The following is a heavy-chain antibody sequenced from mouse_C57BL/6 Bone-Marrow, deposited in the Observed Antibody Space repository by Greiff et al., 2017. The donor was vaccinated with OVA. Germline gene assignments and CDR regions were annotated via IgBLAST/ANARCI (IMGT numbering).Heavy chain of an antibody. CDR1: GFTFSSYA. V-gene: IGHV5-4*01. CDR2: ISDGGSYT. J-gene: IGHJ4*01. Sequence: EVKLVESGGGLVKPGGSLKLSCAASGFTFSSYAMSWVRQTPEKRLEWVATISDGGSYTYYPDNVQGRFTISRDNAKNNLYLQMSHLKSENTAMYYCARERGGGVRGHGCSYDAMDYWGQGTSVTVSS. D-gene: IGHD1-1*01. CDR3: ARERGGGVRGHGCSYDAMDY.